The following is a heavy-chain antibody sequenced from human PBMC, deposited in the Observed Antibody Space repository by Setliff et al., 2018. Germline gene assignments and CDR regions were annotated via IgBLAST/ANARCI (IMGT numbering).Heavy chain of an antibody. J-gene: IGHJ4*02. CDR2: MNIDNGKT. CDR3: ARGAWDGIGCTAPLSYFDS. V-gene: IGHV1-3*03. D-gene: IGHD6-19*01. CDR1: GYSFTRYA. Sequence: GASVKVSCKASGYSFTRYAMHWMRQAPGQGLEWMGWMNIDNGKTEYSQEFQDRVTFTRDPFAKTAYMELRSLTSDDKAVYYCARGAWDGIGCTAPLSYFDSWGQGTLVTVSS.